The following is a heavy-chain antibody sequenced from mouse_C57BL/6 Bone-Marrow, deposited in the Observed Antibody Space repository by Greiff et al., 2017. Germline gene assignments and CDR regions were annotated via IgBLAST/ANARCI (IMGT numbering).Heavy chain of an antibody. V-gene: IGHV5-6*01. D-gene: IGHD1-1*01. J-gene: IGHJ2*01. CDR3: ARRGYYGHFDY. CDR1: GFTFSSYG. CDR2: LSSGGSYT. Sequence: EVQLVESGGDLVKPGGSLKLSCAASGFTFSSYGMSWVRQTPDKRLEWVATLSSGGSYTYYPDSVQGRFTISRDNAKNTLYLQMSSLKSEDTAMYYCARRGYYGHFDYWGQGTTLTVSS.